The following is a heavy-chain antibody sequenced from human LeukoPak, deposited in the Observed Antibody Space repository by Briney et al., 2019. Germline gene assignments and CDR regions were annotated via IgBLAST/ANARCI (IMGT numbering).Heavy chain of an antibody. J-gene: IGHJ6*02. CDR1: GFTVSNNY. CDR2: IYSGGST. Sequence: GGSLRLSCAASGFTVSNNYMSWVRQAPGKGLEWVSVIYSGGSTYYADSVKGRFTISRDNSKNTLYLQMNSLRAEDTAVYYCARDRGKDGSGSYYVVNYYYGMDVWDQGTTVTVSS. CDR3: ARDRGKDGSGSYYVVNYYYGMDV. D-gene: IGHD3-10*01. V-gene: IGHV3-66*01.